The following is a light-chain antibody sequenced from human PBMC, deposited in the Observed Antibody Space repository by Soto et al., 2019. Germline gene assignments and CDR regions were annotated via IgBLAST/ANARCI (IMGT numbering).Light chain of an antibody. Sequence: DIQMTQSPSSLSASVEDRVIITCRASQSISNHINWYQQKPGKAPKLLIFAASSLQSGVPSRFSGSRSGPDFTLTISSLQPEDFATYYCQQSYSSPQTFGQGTKVEIK. V-gene: IGKV1-39*01. J-gene: IGKJ1*01. CDR1: QSISNH. CDR3: QQSYSSPQT. CDR2: AAS.